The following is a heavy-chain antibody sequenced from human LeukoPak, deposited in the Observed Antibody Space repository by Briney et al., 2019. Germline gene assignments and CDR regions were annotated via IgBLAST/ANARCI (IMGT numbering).Heavy chain of an antibody. J-gene: IGHJ4*02. V-gene: IGHV3-30*04. CDR1: GFTFSSYA. CDR2: ISYDGSNK. CDR3: ARRKAVAGPTYYFDY. Sequence: PGGSLRLSCAASGFTFSSYAMHWVRQAPGKGLEWVAVISYDGSNKYYADSVKGRFTISRDNSKNTLYLQMNSLRAEDTAVYYCARRKAVAGPTYYFDYWGQGTLVTVSS. D-gene: IGHD6-19*01.